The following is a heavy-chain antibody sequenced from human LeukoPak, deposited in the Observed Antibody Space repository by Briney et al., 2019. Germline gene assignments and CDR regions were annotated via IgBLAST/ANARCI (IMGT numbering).Heavy chain of an antibody. CDR2: IWYDGSNK. CDR1: GFTFSNYG. Sequence: GRSLRLSCAASGFTFSNYGMHWVRQAPGKGLEWMAVIWYDGSNKYYADSVQGRFTISRDNSKNTLYLQMNSLRVEDTAVYYCAKDLFSSTGIDSWGQGALVTVSS. D-gene: IGHD1-14*01. V-gene: IGHV3-33*06. CDR3: AKDLFSSTGIDS. J-gene: IGHJ4*02.